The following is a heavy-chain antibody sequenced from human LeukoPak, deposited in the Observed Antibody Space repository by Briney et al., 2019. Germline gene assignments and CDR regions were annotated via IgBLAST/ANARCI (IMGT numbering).Heavy chain of an antibody. D-gene: IGHD6-13*01. CDR1: GFTFSSYS. CDR2: ISYDGSNK. V-gene: IGHV3-30*18. CDR3: AKTCTRSSWYSRYYYYGMDV. Sequence: GGSLRLSCAASGFTFSSYSMIWVRQAPGKGLEWVAVISYDGSNKYYADSVKGRFTISRDNSKNTLYLQMNSLRAEDTAVYYCAKTCTRSSWYSRYYYYGMDVWGQGTTVTVSS. J-gene: IGHJ6*02.